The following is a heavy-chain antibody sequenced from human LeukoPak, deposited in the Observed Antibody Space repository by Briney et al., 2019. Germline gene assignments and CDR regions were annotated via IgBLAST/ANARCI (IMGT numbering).Heavy chain of an antibody. CDR2: ISSSGSTI. V-gene: IGHV3-11*01. J-gene: IGHJ4*02. CDR1: GFTFSDHY. Sequence: GGSLRLSCAASGFTFSDHYMSWIRQAPGKGLEWVSYISSSGSTIYYADSVKGRFTISRANAKNSLYLQMNSLRAEDTAVYYCARDRQYCSGGSCYSIFDYWGQGTLVTVSS. CDR3: ARDRQYCSGGSCYSIFDY. D-gene: IGHD2-15*01.